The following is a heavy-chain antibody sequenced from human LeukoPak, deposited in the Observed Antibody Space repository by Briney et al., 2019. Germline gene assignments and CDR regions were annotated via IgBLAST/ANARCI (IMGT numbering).Heavy chain of an antibody. D-gene: IGHD6-19*01. J-gene: IGHJ4*02. CDR2: IYYTGGT. CDR3: AKYGNSGWVIDN. Sequence: SETLSLTCTVSGGSIGSNYWTWIRQPPGKGLEYIGYIYYTGGTNYNPSLKSRVTISVDTSKNQFSLRLSSVTAADRAVYFCAKYGNSGWVIDNWGQGTLVTVSS. V-gene: IGHV4-59*08. CDR1: GGSIGSNY.